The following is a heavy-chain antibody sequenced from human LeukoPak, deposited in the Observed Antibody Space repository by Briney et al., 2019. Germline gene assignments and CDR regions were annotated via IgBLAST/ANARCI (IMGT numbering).Heavy chain of an antibody. CDR2: INPNSGGT. J-gene: IGHJ4*02. Sequence: ASVKVSCKASGYTFTGYYMHWVRQAPGQGLEWMGRINPNSGGTNYAQKFQGRVTMTRDTSISTAYMELSRLRSDDTAVCYCARDLESSGWLGDYWGQGTLVTVSS. CDR3: ARDLESSGWLGDY. D-gene: IGHD6-19*01. CDR1: GYTFTGYY. V-gene: IGHV1-2*06.